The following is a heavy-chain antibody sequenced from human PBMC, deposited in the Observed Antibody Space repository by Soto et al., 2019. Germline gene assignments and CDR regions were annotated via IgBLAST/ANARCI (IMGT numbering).Heavy chain of an antibody. Sequence: GGSLRLSCAASGFTFSSYAMSWVRQAPGKGLEWVSAISGSGGSTYYADSVKGRFTISRDNSKNTLYLQMNSLRAEDRAVYYCAKDPLKTLVVPAATGVDYWGQGTLVTVSS. V-gene: IGHV3-23*01. CDR1: GFTFSSYA. D-gene: IGHD2-2*01. J-gene: IGHJ4*02. CDR3: AKDPLKTLVVPAATGVDY. CDR2: ISGSGGST.